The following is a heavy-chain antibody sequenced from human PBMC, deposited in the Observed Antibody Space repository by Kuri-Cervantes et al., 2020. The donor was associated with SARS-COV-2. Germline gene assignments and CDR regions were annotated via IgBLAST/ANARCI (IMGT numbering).Heavy chain of an antibody. J-gene: IGHJ4*02. D-gene: IGHD3-10*01. CDR3: AREVPGSGSYYTHFDY. CDR2: INWNGGST. V-gene: IGHV3-20*04. Sequence: GGSLRLPCAASGFTFDDYGMSWVRQAPGKGLEWVSGINWNGGSTGYADSVKGRFTISRDNAKNSLYLQMNSLRAEDTAVYYCAREVPGSGSYYTHFDYWGQGTLVTVSS. CDR1: GFTFDDYG.